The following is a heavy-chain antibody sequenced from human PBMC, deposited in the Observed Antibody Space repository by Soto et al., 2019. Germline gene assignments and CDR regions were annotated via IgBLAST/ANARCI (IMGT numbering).Heavy chain of an antibody. CDR3: ARDGREAVADIYYYYYGMHA. J-gene: IGHJ6*02. D-gene: IGHD6-19*01. CDR2: TYYRSKWYN. CDR1: GDSVSSSSVT. V-gene: IGHV6-1*01. Sequence: SQTLSLTCAISGDSVSSSSVTWNWIRQSPSRGLEWLGRTYYRSKWYNDYAVSVKSRITINPDTSKNQFSLQLNSVTPEDTAVYYCARDGREAVADIYYYYYGMHAWGQGTTVTV.